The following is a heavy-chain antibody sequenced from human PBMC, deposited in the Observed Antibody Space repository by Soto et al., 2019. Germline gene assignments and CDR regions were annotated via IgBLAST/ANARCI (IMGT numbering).Heavy chain of an antibody. V-gene: IGHV4-4*02. CDR3: ARDPGFSSLFEP. J-gene: IGHJ5*02. CDR2: IYHSGST. Sequence: KTSETLSLTCAVSGGSISSSNWWSWVRQPPGKGLEWIGEIYHSGSTNYNPSLKSRVTISVDKSKNQFSLKLSSVTAADTAVYYCARDPGFSSLFEPWGQGTLVTVSS. CDR1: GGSISSSNW. D-gene: IGHD6-13*01.